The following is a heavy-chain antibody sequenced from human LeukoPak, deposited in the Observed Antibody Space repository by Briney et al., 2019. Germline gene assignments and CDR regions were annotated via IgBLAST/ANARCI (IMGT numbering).Heavy chain of an antibody. D-gene: IGHD5-24*01. CDR1: GFTVSSNY. J-gene: IGHJ4*02. CDR2: IYSGGST. V-gene: IGHV3-66*01. Sequence: GGSLRLSCAASGFTVSSNYMSWVHQAPGKGLEWVSVIYSGGSTYYADSVKGRFTISRDISKNTLYLQMNSLRAEDTAVYYCAKDRGGRDGYNFDYWGQGTLVTVSS. CDR3: AKDRGGRDGYNFDY.